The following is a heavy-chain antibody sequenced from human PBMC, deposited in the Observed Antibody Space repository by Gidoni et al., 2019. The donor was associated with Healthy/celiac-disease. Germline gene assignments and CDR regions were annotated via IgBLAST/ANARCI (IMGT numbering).Heavy chain of an antibody. J-gene: IGHJ6*02. Sequence: QVQLVESGGGVVQPGRSLRLSCAASGFTFSRYGMPWVRQAPGKGLEWVAVISYDGSNKYYADSVKGRFTISRDNSKNTLYLQMNSLRAEDTAVYYCAKDQSGYRAMHYYYYYGMDVWGQGTTVTVSS. CDR2: ISYDGSNK. D-gene: IGHD1-1*01. V-gene: IGHV3-30*18. CDR3: AKDQSGYRAMHYYYYYGMDV. CDR1: GFTFSRYG.